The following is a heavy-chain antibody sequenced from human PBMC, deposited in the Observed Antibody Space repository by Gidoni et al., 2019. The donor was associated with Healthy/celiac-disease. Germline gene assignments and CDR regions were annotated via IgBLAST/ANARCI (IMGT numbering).Heavy chain of an antibody. CDR2: IYYSGST. D-gene: IGHD3-10*02. CDR3: ARLRDVYFDY. J-gene: IGHJ4*02. V-gene: IGHV4-39*01. Sequence: QLQLQESGPGLVKPSETLSLTCTVSCGSISSSSYYWGWIRQPPGKGLEWIGSIYYSGSTYYNPSLKSRVTISVDTSKNQFSLKLSSVTAADTAVYYCARLRDVYFDYWGQGTLVTVSS. CDR1: CGSISSSSYY.